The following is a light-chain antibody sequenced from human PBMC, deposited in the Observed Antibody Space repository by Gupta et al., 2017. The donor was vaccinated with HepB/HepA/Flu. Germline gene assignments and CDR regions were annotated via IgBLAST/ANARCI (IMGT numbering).Light chain of an antibody. CDR1: QGISNY. J-gene: IGKJ5*01. CDR3: QKYNSAPLT. CDR2: GAS. Sequence: DVQMTQSPSSPSASVGDRVTITCRASQGISNYLAWYQQKPGKVPKLLIYGASTLQSGVPSRFSGSASGTDFPLTISRLQPDYVASYYCQKYNSAPLTFGHGTRVEIK. V-gene: IGKV1-27*01.